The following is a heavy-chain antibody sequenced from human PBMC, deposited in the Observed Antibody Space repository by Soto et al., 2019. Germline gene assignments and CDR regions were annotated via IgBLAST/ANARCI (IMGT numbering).Heavy chain of an antibody. CDR1: GFTLSNYW. D-gene: IGHD2-15*01. CDR2: MYSAGSST. J-gene: IGHJ6*02. Sequence: GGSLRLSCAASGFTLSNYWMFWVRQAPGKGLLWVSRMYSAGSSTSYADSVKGRFTISRDNAKNSLYLQMNSLRAEDTAVYYCARDQSQSGGRNYYYYGMDVWGQGTTVTVSS. V-gene: IGHV3-74*01. CDR3: ARDQSQSGGRNYYYYGMDV.